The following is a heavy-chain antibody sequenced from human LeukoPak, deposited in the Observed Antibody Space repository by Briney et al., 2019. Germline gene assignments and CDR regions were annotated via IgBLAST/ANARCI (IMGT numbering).Heavy chain of an antibody. V-gene: IGHV3-30*18. D-gene: IGHD1-26*01. J-gene: IGHJ3*02. Sequence: PGRSLRLSCTASGFIFSAYGMHWVRQAPGKGLEWVTAISHDGSNIYYADIVKGRFTISRDNSRNTLYLQMNSLREEDTAVYYCAKDWQWKLLTGAFNIWGQGAMVTVS. CDR2: ISHDGSNI. CDR1: GFIFSAYG. CDR3: AKDWQWKLLTGAFNI.